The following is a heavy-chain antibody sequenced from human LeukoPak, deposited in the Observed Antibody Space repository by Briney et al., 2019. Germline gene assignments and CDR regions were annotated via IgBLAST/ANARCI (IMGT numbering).Heavy chain of an antibody. CDR1: GFTFSSHA. D-gene: IGHD6-13*01. V-gene: IGHV3-64D*06. Sequence: GGSLRLSCSASGFTFSSHAMHWVRQAPGKGLEYVSAISSNGGSTYYADSVKGRFTISRDNSKNTLYLQMCSLRAEDTAVYYCVKDPAYSSSWLKAAYFQHWGQGTLVTVSS. CDR3: VKDPAYSSSWLKAAYFQH. CDR2: ISSNGGST. J-gene: IGHJ1*01.